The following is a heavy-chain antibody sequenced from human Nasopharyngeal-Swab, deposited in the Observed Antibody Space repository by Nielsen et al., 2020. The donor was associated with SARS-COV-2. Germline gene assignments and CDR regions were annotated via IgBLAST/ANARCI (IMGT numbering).Heavy chain of an antibody. D-gene: IGHD2-21*01. V-gene: IGHV3-23*01. J-gene: IGHJ6*02. CDR3: AKAPYLRGLDV. CDR1: GFTFNSYA. Sequence: GGSLRLSCAASGFTFNSYAMSWVRQAPGKGLEWVSIISGSGDTTYYVDSVKDRFTISRDNSKNTLYLQTNSLRVEDTAVYYCAKAPYLRGLDVWGQGTTVTVSS. CDR2: ISGSGDTT.